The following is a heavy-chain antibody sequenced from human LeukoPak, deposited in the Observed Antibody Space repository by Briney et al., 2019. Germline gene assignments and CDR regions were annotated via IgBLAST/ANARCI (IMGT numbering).Heavy chain of an antibody. Sequence: PSETLSLTCTVSGYSISRGYYWGWIRQPPGKGLEGIGSIYHSGRTYYNPSLKSRVTISVDTSKNQFSLKLSSVTAADTAVYYCARDIVSLCSGGSCYSGESYYYMDVWGKGTTVTVSS. CDR3: ARDIVSLCSGGSCYSGESYYYMDV. D-gene: IGHD2-15*01. J-gene: IGHJ6*03. V-gene: IGHV4-38-2*02. CDR1: GYSISRGYY. CDR2: IYHSGRT.